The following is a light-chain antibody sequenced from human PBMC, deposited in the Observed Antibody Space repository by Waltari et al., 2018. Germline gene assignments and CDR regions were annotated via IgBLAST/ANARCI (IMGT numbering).Light chain of an antibody. CDR2: HDN. J-gene: IGLJ2*01. Sequence: SYELIQPPPVSVSPGRTARITCSGVKLGGKYLCGYRQRPGQSPVVVIYHDNKRPSGIPERLSVSNSGNTATLTISGTQAVDEGDYYCQTWDSGSLVFGGGTKLTVL. CDR1: KLGGKY. V-gene: IGLV3-1*01. CDR3: QTWDSGSLV.